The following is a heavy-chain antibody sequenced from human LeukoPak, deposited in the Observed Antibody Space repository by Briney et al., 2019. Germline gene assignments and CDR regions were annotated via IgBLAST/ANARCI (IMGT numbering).Heavy chain of an antibody. CDR3: ARLLNNDNAGDPDTFDM. J-gene: IGHJ3*02. D-gene: IGHD2-21*02. Sequence: SETLSVTCTVSGGSISSHYWSWVRQSPERGLEWIGFIYYTGTTRYNPSLRGRVTMSVDSSRNHFSLKLTSMTAADTALYYCARLLNNDNAGDPDTFDMWGQGTMVTVSS. CDR1: GGSISSHY. CDR2: IYYTGTT. V-gene: IGHV4-59*11.